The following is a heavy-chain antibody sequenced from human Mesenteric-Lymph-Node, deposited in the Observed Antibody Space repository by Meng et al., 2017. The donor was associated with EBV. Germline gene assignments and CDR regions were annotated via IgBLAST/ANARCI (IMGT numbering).Heavy chain of an antibody. D-gene: IGHD1-26*01. V-gene: IGHV7-4-1*02. CDR3: ARKVGISSAKWYFDV. Sequence: QVQLVRSGSELKKPGASVEVSCTASGYTFTSYPMNWVRQAPGQGLEWMGGINTNTGNPTYAQGFTGRFVFSLDSSVSTAYLQISSLKAEDTAVYYCARKVGISSAKWYFDVWGRGTLVTVSS. J-gene: IGHJ2*01. CDR2: INTNTGNP. CDR1: GYTFTSYP.